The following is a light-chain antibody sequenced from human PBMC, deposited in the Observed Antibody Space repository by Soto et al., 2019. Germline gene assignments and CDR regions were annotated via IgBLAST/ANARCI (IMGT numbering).Light chain of an antibody. Sequence: EIVLTQSPGTLSLSPGERATLSCRASQSVNSNYLAWYQRKPGQAPRLLIYGASNRATDIPYRFSASGSGTDFTLTITRLEAEDFAVYYWQQYDSKPPTFGQGTKVEVK. J-gene: IGKJ1*01. V-gene: IGKV3-20*01. CDR3: QQYDSKPPT. CDR2: GAS. CDR1: QSVNSNY.